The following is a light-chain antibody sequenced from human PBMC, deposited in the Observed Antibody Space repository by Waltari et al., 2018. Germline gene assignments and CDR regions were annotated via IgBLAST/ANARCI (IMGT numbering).Light chain of an antibody. CDR1: QSISTY. Sequence: EVVLTQSPGPLPLSPGEGATLFCRASQSISTYLAWYHQKPGKAPTLLIYHASSRATCIPHRFSGSGSGTDFSLTISRLEPEDFAVYYCQHYVNLPATFGQGTKVEIK. CDR2: HAS. V-gene: IGKV3-20*01. J-gene: IGKJ1*01. CDR3: QHYVNLPAT.